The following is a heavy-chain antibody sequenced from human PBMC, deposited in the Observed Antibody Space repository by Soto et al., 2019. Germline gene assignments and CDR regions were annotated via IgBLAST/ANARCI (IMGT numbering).Heavy chain of an antibody. CDR1: GFTVSSNY. Sequence: EVQLVESGGGLVQPGGSLRLSCAASGFTVSSNYMSWVRQAPGKGLEWVSAIYSGGSTYYADSVKGRFTISRDNSKNTLYLQMNGLRAEDTAVYYCARDGYSYGPLDYWGQGTLVTVSS. CDR2: IYSGGST. CDR3: ARDGYSYGPLDY. V-gene: IGHV3-66*01. D-gene: IGHD5-18*01. J-gene: IGHJ4*02.